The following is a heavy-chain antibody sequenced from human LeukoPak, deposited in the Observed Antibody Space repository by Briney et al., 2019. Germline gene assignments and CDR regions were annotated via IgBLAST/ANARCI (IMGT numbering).Heavy chain of an antibody. CDR1: GYTFTSYY. Sequence: ASVKVSCKASGYTFTSYYMHWVRQAPGQGLEWMGLINPSGGSTSYAQKFQGRVTMTRDTSTSTVYMELSSLRSEDTAVYYCARDATAAGRRLGTFDYWGQGTLVTVSS. J-gene: IGHJ4*02. V-gene: IGHV1-46*01. D-gene: IGHD6-13*01. CDR3: ARDATAAGRRLGTFDY. CDR2: INPSGGST.